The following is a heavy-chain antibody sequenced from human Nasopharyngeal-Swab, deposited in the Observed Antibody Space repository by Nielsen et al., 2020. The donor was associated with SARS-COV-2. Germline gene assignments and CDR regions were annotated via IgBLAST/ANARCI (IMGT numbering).Heavy chain of an antibody. CDR2: ISAYNGNT. CDR1: GYTFTSYG. Sequence: ASVKVSCKASGYTFTSYGISWVRQAPGQGLEWMGWISAYNGNTNYAQKLQGRVTMTTDTSTSTAYMELRRLRSDDTAVYYCARDDYGDYTGDYWGQGTLVTVSS. D-gene: IGHD4-17*01. V-gene: IGHV1-18*01. CDR3: ARDDYGDYTGDY. J-gene: IGHJ4*02.